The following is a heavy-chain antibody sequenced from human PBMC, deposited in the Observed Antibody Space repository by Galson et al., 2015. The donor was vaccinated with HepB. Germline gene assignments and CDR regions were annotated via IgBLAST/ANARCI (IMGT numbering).Heavy chain of an antibody. D-gene: IGHD4-23*01. V-gene: IGHV1-69*04. CDR1: GGTFSSHG. Sequence: SVKVSCKASGGTFSSHGITWVRQARGQGLEWMGRIIPFLGVTNFAQKFQGRITITADKSTTTVYMEMRSLRADDTAVYYCARVYFGGESVGVYFDPWGQGTLVTVSS. CDR3: ARVYFGGESVGVYFDP. CDR2: IIPFLGVT. J-gene: IGHJ5*02.